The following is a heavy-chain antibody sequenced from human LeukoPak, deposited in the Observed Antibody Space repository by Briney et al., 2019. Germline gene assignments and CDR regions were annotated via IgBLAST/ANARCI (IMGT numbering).Heavy chain of an antibody. Sequence: GGSLRLSCAASGFIFSSYGMHWVRRAPGKGLEWVAVISYDGSNKYYADSVKGRFTISRDNSKNTLYLQMNSLRAEDTAVYYCAKQAYLVGATLDYWGQGTLVTVSS. CDR1: GFIFSSYG. CDR2: ISYDGSNK. D-gene: IGHD1-26*01. CDR3: AKQAYLVGATLDY. J-gene: IGHJ4*02. V-gene: IGHV3-30*18.